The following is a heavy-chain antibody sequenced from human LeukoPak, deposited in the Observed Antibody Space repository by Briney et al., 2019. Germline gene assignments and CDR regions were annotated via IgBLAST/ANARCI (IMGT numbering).Heavy chain of an antibody. V-gene: IGHV3-23*01. Sequence: PGGSLRLSCGASRFTFSSYAMSWVRQAPGKGLEWVSTISGSGGSTYFADSVKGRFTISRDNSKNTLYLQMNSLRAEDTAVYYCAISGLYSSGWFYYYYYGMDVWGQGTTVTVSS. CDR3: AISGLYSSGWFYYYYYGMDV. D-gene: IGHD6-19*01. J-gene: IGHJ6*02. CDR1: RFTFSSYA. CDR2: ISGSGGST.